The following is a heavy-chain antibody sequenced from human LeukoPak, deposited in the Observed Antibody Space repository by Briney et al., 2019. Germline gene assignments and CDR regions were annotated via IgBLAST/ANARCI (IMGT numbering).Heavy chain of an antibody. V-gene: IGHV3-23*01. D-gene: IGHD3-9*01. CDR2: ISGSGGST. Sequence: PGGSLRLSCATSGFTFSSYAMSWVRQAPGKGLEWVSAISGSGGSTYYADSVKGRFTISRDNSKNTLYLQMNSLRAEDTAVYYCAKDMSQLRYPLSYFDYWGQGTLVTVSS. CDR1: GFTFSSYA. CDR3: AKDMSQLRYPLSYFDY. J-gene: IGHJ4*02.